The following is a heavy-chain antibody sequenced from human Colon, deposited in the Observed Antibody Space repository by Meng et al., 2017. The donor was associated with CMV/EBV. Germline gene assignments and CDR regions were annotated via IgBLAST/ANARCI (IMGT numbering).Heavy chain of an antibody. J-gene: IGHJ4*02. Sequence: LSLTCAASGFTFSSYDMTWVRQAPGKGLEWIAYISSSGSTIFYADSVKGRFTISRDNAEKSLYLQMNSLRAEDTAVYYCARDGFAAAFFEYWGQGTLVTVSS. V-gene: IGHV3-48*03. CDR1: GFTFSSYD. CDR2: ISSSGSTI. CDR3: ARDGFAAAFFEY. D-gene: IGHD2-2*01.